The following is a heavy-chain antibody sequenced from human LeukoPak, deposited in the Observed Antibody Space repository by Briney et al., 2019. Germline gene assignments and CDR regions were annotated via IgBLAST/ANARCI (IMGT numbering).Heavy chain of an antibody. V-gene: IGHV4-34*01. Sequence: SETLSLTCAVYGGSFSGYYWSWIRQPPGKGPEWIGEINHSGSTNYNPSLKSRVTISVDTSKNQFSLKLSSVTAADTAVDYCARGGNYDFYYYMDVWGKGTTVTVSS. CDR3: ARGGNYDFYYYMDV. CDR2: INHSGST. CDR1: GGSFSGYY. D-gene: IGHD3-3*01. J-gene: IGHJ6*03.